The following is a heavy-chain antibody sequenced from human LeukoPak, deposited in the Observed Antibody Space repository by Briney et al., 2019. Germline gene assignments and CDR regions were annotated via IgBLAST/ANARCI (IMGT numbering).Heavy chain of an antibody. Sequence: SETLSLTCTVSGGSISSPSYYWGWIPQPPGKGLEWIGSIYYSGSTYYNPSLKSRVTISVHTSKNQFSLKLSSVTAADTAVYYCARTSYYYDSSGYPLNWFDPWGQGTLVTVSS. D-gene: IGHD3-22*01. CDR2: IYYSGST. CDR3: ARTSYYYDSSGYPLNWFDP. V-gene: IGHV4-39*01. J-gene: IGHJ5*02. CDR1: GGSISSPSYY.